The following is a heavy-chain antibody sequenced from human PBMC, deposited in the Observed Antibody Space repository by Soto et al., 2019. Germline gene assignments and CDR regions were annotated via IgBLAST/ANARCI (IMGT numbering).Heavy chain of an antibody. CDR2: LNSGGSTT. Sequence: EVQLVESGGSLVQPGGSLRLSCAASEFTFSDHWMHWVRQAPGEGLVWVSRLNSGGSTTNYADSVKGRFTISRDNAKNTVYVQMNSLRVEDTAVYYCARAGRLAYYLDVWGKGTTVTVSS. D-gene: IGHD3-3*02. CDR1: EFTFSDHW. CDR3: ARAGRLAYYLDV. J-gene: IGHJ6*03. V-gene: IGHV3-74*01.